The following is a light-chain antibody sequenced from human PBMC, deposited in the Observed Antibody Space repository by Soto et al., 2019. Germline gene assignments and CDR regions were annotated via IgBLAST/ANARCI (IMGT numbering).Light chain of an antibody. CDR3: QQYNSYSPET. V-gene: IGKV1-5*01. Sequence: DIQMTQSPSTLSASVGDRVTLTCRASQSISSWLAWYQQKPGNAPKLLIYDASSLESGVPSRFSGSGSGTEFTLTISSLQPDDFATYYCQQYNSYSPETFGQGTKVEIK. CDR1: QSISSW. J-gene: IGKJ1*01. CDR2: DAS.